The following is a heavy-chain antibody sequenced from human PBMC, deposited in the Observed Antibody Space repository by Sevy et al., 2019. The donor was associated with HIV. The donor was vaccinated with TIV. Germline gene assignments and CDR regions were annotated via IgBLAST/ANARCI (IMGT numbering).Heavy chain of an antibody. J-gene: IGHJ4*02. Sequence: ASVKVSCKASGGTFSSYAISWVRQAPGQGLEWMGGIIPIFGTANYAQKFQGRVTITADESTSTAYIELSSLRSEDTAVYYCARVCGDSSGYYHHYFDYWGQGTLVTVSS. CDR2: IIPIFGTA. CDR3: ARVCGDSSGYYHHYFDY. CDR1: GGTFSSYA. V-gene: IGHV1-69*13. D-gene: IGHD3-22*01.